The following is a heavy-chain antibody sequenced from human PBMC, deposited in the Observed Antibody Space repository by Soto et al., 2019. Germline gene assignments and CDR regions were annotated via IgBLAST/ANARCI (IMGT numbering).Heavy chain of an antibody. CDR2: ISYDGSNK. D-gene: IGHD6-13*01. V-gene: IGHV3-30*18. CDR3: AKSDYSSMIYYYYYYMDV. Sequence: GGSLRLSCAASGFTFSSYGMHWVRPAPGKGLEWVAVISYDGSNKYYADSVKGRFIISRDNSKNTLYLQMNNLRAEDTAVYYCAKSDYSSMIYYYYYYMDVWGKGTTVTVSS. J-gene: IGHJ6*03. CDR1: GFTFSSYG.